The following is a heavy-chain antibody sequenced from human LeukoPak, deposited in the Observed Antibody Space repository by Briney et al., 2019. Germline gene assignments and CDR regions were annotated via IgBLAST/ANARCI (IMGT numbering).Heavy chain of an antibody. J-gene: IGHJ4*02. CDR2: INHSGST. V-gene: IGHV4-34*01. D-gene: IGHD5-18*01. CDR3: ARDGYSYGYAQIDY. CDR1: GGSFSGCY. Sequence: SETLSLTCAVYGGSFSGCYWSWIRQPPGKGLEWIGEINHSGSTNYNPSLKSRVTISVDTSKNQFSLKLSSVTAADTAVYYCARDGYSYGYAQIDYWGQGTLVTVSS.